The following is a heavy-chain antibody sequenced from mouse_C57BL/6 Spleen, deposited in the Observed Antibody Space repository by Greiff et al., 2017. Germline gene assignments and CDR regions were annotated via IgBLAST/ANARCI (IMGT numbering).Heavy chain of an antibody. V-gene: IGHV7-3*01. D-gene: IGHD2-10*01. J-gene: IGHJ4*01. Sequence: EVQGVESGGGLVQPGGSLSLSCAASGFTFTDYYMSWVRQPPGTALEWLGFIRNKGNGYTTEYIASVKARFTISRDNSQSILYLQMNALRAEDSATYYWARYNPYRHLSIDYWGQGTSVTVSS. CDR3: ARYNPYRHLSIDY. CDR1: GFTFTDYY. CDR2: IRNKGNGYTT.